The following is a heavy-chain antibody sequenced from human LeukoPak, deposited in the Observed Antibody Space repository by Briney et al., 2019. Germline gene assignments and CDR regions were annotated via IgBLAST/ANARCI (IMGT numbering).Heavy chain of an antibody. V-gene: IGHV4-59*01. CDR2: IYYSGST. J-gene: IGHJ6*03. D-gene: IGHD3-3*01. CDR1: GGSISSYY. CDR3: ARASRFLFSSYYYMDV. Sequence: SETLSLTCTVSGGSISSYYWSWIRQPPGKGLEWIGYIYYSGSTNYNPSLKSRVTISVDTSKNQFSLKLSSVTAADTAVYYCARASRFLFSSYYYMDVWGEGTTVTVSS.